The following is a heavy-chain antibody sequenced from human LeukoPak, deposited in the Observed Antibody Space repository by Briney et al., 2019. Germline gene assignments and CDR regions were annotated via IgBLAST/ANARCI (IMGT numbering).Heavy chain of an antibody. CDR2: IYSDGST. CDR1: GLTVRSNY. Sequence: GGSLRLSCAASGLTVRSNYMSWVRQTPGKGLEWVSIIYSDGSTYYGDPVKGRFTISRDTSKNTVYLQMDSLRAEDTALYYCARTLAGTGNYFDSWGQGTLVTVSS. D-gene: IGHD6-19*01. J-gene: IGHJ4*02. V-gene: IGHV3-53*01. CDR3: ARTLAGTGNYFDS.